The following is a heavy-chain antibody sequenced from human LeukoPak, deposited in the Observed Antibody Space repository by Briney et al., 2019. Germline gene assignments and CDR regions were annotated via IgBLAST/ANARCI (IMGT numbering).Heavy chain of an antibody. Sequence: GASVKVSSKASGYTFTSYYMHWVRQAPGQGLEWMGIINPSGGSTSYAQKFQGRVTMTRDMSTSTVYMELSSLRSEDTAVYYCARRDYGGNPFDYWGQGTLVTVSS. CDR1: GYTFTSYY. CDR3: ARRDYGGNPFDY. CDR2: INPSGGST. D-gene: IGHD4-23*01. J-gene: IGHJ4*02. V-gene: IGHV1-46*01.